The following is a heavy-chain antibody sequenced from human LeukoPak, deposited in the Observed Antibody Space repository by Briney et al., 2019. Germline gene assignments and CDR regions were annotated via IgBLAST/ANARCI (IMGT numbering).Heavy chain of an antibody. CDR2: INAYNGNT. V-gene: IGHV1-18*01. J-gene: IGHJ4*02. Sequence: ASVKVSCKASGSTFTRYGINWVRQAPGQGLEWMGSINAYNGNTKNAQKFQGRVTMTTDTSTSTAYMELRSLRSDDTAVYYCARDDYGGNSGLSDYWGQGTLVTVSS. CDR3: ARDDYGGNSGLSDY. CDR1: GSTFTRYG. D-gene: IGHD4-23*01.